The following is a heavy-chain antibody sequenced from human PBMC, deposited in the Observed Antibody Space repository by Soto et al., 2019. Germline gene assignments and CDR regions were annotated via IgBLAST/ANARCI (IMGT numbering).Heavy chain of an antibody. Sequence: PSETLSLTCTVSGGSISSYYWSWIRQPPGKGLEWIGYIYYSGSTNYNPSLKSRVTISVDTSKNQFSLKLSSVTAADTAVYYCARSGFWSGYYLNWFDPWGQGTLVTVSS. CDR1: GGSISSYY. CDR2: IYYSGST. D-gene: IGHD3-3*01. V-gene: IGHV4-59*01. J-gene: IGHJ5*02. CDR3: ARSGFWSGYYLNWFDP.